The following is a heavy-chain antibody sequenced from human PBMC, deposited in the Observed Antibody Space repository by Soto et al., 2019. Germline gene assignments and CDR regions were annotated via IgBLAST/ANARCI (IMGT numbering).Heavy chain of an antibody. Sequence: QGQLVQSGAEVKKPGSSLKVSCKSSGGTFSSHAISWVRQAPGQGLEWMGGIIPIFGTTKYAQKVQGRVTITADESRRTAFMELSSLRSEATAVYYCVGSSSLVARFDPWGQGTLVTVSS. CDR3: VGSSSLVARFDP. D-gene: IGHD6-6*01. J-gene: IGHJ5*02. CDR2: IIPIFGTT. V-gene: IGHV1-69*01. CDR1: GGTFSSHA.